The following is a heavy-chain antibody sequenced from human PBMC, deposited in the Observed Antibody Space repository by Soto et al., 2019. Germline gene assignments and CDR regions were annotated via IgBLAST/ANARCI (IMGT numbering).Heavy chain of an antibody. D-gene: IGHD3-22*01. CDR3: ARVDGSGYYYAY. J-gene: IGHJ4*02. V-gene: IGHV1-69*01. Sequence: QVQLVQSGAEVKKPGSSVKVSCKASGGTFSTYTISWVRQAPGQGLEWMGGIIPIFGPADYAQKFQGRVTITADESTSTAYMELSSLRSEDPAVYYCARVDGSGYYYAYWGQGTLVTVSS. CDR2: IIPIFGPA. CDR1: GGTFSTYT.